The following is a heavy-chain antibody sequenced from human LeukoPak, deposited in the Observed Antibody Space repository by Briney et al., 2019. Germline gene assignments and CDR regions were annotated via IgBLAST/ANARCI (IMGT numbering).Heavy chain of an antibody. CDR1: GYTFSNYG. D-gene: IGHD3-22*01. CDR2: ISAYNGNT. J-gene: IGHJ3*02. Sequence: ASVKVSCKASGYTFSNYGISWVRQAPGQGLEWMGWISAYNGNTNYAQKLQGRVTMTTDTSTSTAYMELRSLRSDDTAVYYCARRGYDSSGYGAFDIWGQGTMVTVSS. CDR3: ARRGYDSSGYGAFDI. V-gene: IGHV1-18*01.